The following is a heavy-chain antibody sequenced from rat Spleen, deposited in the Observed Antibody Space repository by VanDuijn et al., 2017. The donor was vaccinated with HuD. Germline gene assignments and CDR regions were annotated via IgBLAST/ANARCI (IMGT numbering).Heavy chain of an antibody. Sequence: EVQLQESGPGLVKPSQSLSLTCSVTGYSITSGYGWNWIRKFPGNKLEWMGYINSAGSTNYNPSLKSRISITRDTSKNQFFLHVNSVTTEDTATYYCARDNNYKAYWGQGVMVTVSS. CDR3: ARDNNYKAY. CDR2: INSAGST. V-gene: IGHV3-3*01. D-gene: IGHD1-10*01. J-gene: IGHJ2*01. CDR1: GYSITSGYG.